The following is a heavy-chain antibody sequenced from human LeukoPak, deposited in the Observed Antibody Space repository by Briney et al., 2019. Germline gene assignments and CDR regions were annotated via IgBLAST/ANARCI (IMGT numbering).Heavy chain of an antibody. CDR3: ARGGGYYPIDY. CDR2: LYSDGRT. D-gene: IGHD2-15*01. Sequence: GGSPRLSCTAPGLSFTNAWMHWVRQAPGKGLEWVSVLYSDGRTYYADSVKGRFTISRDTSKNTLYLQVNSLRAEDTAVYYCARGGGYYPIDYWGQGTLVTVSS. CDR1: GLSFTNAW. V-gene: IGHV3-53*01. J-gene: IGHJ4*02.